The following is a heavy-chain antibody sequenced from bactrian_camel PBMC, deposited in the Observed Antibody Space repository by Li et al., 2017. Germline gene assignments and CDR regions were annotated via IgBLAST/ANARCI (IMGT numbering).Heavy chain of an antibody. V-gene: IGHV3S40*01. CDR1: GSTFSNYA. D-gene: IGHD3*01. J-gene: IGHJ4*01. CDR2: IGSGGDST. Sequence: VQLVESGGGLVQPGGSLRVSCAASGSTFSNYAMSWVRQAPGKGLEWVSDIGSGGDSTSYADSVKGRFTIPQDNAKNTVSLQMDNLKLEDTAMYYRVADSDSFCVGRIPPWPTGRFNVRGRGTQVTVS.